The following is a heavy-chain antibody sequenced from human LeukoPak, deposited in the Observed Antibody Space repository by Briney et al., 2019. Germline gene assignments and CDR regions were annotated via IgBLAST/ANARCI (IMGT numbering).Heavy chain of an antibody. CDR1: GGSIDSTNW. Sequence: SETLSLTCDVSGGSIDSTNWWNWVRQPPGKGLEWIGYIYHSGSTYYNPSLKSRVTISVDRSKNQFSLKLSSVTAADTAVYYCARARTYSSSEIFDYWGQGTLVTVSS. CDR3: ARARTYSSSEIFDY. D-gene: IGHD6-6*01. V-gene: IGHV4/OR15-8*01. J-gene: IGHJ4*02. CDR2: IYHSGST.